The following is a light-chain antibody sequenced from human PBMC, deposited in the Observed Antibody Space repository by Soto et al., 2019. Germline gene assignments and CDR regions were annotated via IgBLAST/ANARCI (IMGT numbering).Light chain of an antibody. CDR2: GVS. J-gene: IGKJ1*01. Sequence: EIVMTQSPATLSVSPGERATLSCRASQSVSSNLAWYQQKPGQAPRLLIYGVSTRATGIPARFSGSGSGTDFTLTISSLQSEDFAVYYCLEYNNWPRWTFGQGTKV. CDR1: QSVSSN. V-gene: IGKV3-15*01. CDR3: LEYNNWPRWT.